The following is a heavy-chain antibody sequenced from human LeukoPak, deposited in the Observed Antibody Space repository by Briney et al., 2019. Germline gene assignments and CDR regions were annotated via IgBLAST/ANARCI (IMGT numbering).Heavy chain of an antibody. D-gene: IGHD2-2*02. Sequence: ASVKVSCKASGGTFSSYAIGWVRQAPGQGLEWMGGIIPIFGTANYAQKFQGRVTITADESTSTAYMELSSLRSEDTAVYYCARSDCSSTSCYTPYYYGMDVWGQGTTVTVSS. V-gene: IGHV1-69*13. J-gene: IGHJ6*02. CDR2: IIPIFGTA. CDR3: ARSDCSSTSCYTPYYYGMDV. CDR1: GGTFSSYA.